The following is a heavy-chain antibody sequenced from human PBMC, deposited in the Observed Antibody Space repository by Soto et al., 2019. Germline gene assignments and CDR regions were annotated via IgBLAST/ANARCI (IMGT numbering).Heavy chain of an antibody. CDR1: GFTFSRYW. Sequence: EVQLVESGGGLVQPGGSLRLSCAASGFTFSRYWMSWVRQAPGKGLEWVANIKQDGSEKYYVDSVKVRFTISRDNAKNSLYLQMYSLRAEDTAVYFCARAPSRLPDYWGQGTLVTVFS. D-gene: IGHD2-15*01. CDR3: ARAPSRLPDY. J-gene: IGHJ4*02. V-gene: IGHV3-7*01. CDR2: IKQDGSEK.